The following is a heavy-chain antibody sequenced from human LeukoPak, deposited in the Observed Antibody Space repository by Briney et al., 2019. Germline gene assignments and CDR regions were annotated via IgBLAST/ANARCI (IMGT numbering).Heavy chain of an antibody. CDR1: GGSISSSSYY. CDR3: ARVVATTIFGKGDNDWFDP. J-gene: IGHJ5*02. D-gene: IGHD2-21*02. V-gene: IGHV4-39*07. Sequence: PSETLSLTCTVSGGSISSSSYYWGWIRQPPGKGLEWIGSIYYSGSTYYNPSLKSRVTISVDTSTNQFSLKLSSVTAADTAVYYCARVVATTIFGKGDNDWFDPWGQGTLVTVSS. CDR2: IYYSGST.